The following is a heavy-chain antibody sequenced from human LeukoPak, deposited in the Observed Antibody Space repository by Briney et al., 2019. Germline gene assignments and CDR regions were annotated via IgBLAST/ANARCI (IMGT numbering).Heavy chain of an antibody. Sequence: GGSLRLSCAASGFTFSDYYMSWIRQAPGKGLEWVSYISSSGSTIYYADSVKGRFTISRDNAKNSLYLQMNSLRAEDTAVYYCASHGRYYDFWSGSEKREGYFQHWGQGTLVTVSS. V-gene: IGHV3-11*04. D-gene: IGHD3-3*01. J-gene: IGHJ1*01. CDR3: ASHGRYYDFWSGSEKREGYFQH. CDR1: GFTFSDYY. CDR2: ISSSGSTI.